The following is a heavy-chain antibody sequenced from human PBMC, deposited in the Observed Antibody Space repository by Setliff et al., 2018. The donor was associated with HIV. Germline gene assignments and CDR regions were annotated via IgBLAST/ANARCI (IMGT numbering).Heavy chain of an antibody. J-gene: IGHJ3*02. Sequence: SETLSLTCTVSGGSISSSSYYWGWIRQPPGKGLEWIGSIYYSGSTYYNPSLKSRVTISVDTSKNQFSLKLSSVTAADTAVYYCARQSVRHDAYDIWGQGTMVTVSS. V-gene: IGHV4-39*01. CDR1: GGSISSSSYY. D-gene: IGHD4-17*01. CDR2: IYYSGST. CDR3: ARQSVRHDAYDI.